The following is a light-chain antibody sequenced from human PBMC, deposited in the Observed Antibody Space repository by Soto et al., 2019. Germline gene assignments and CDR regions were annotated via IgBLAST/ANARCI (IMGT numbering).Light chain of an antibody. CDR2: GTS. Sequence: ETVLTQSPGTLSLSPGERATLSCRASQSVSTTYLAWYQQKPGQSPRLLIYGTSNRATGIPDRFSGSGSGTDFTLTISRLEPEDFAVYYCRQYGLSRWTFGQGTKVDIK. V-gene: IGKV3-20*01. J-gene: IGKJ1*01. CDR3: RQYGLSRWT. CDR1: QSVSTTY.